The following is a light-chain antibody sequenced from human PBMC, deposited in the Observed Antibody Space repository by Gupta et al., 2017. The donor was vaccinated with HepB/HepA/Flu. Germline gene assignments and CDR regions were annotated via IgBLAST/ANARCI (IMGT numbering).Light chain of an antibody. CDR3: QQYYNWPRT. V-gene: IGKV3-15*01. J-gene: IGKJ1*01. CDR1: QSAGST. Sequence: EIVMTQSPATLSVSPGERATLSCRASQSAGSTLAWYQHKPGQAPRLLIYGASTRATGIPARFSGSGSGTEFTLTISSLQSEDFAIYYCQQYYNWPRTFGQGTKVEIK. CDR2: GAS.